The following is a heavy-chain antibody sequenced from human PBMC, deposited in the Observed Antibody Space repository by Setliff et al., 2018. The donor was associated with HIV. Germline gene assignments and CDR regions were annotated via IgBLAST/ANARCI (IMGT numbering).Heavy chain of an antibody. Sequence: SETLSLTCTVSGGSISSFFWSWIRQPPGKGLEWIGHISYSGSTNYNPSLKSRVTISVDTSKNQFSLKLTSVTAADTAVYYRARRRSPPSGFYSKYYMDVWGKGTTVTVSS. V-gene: IGHV4-59*08. CDR1: GGSISSFF. J-gene: IGHJ6*03. CDR3: ARRRSPPSGFYSKYYMDV. D-gene: IGHD3-22*01. CDR2: ISYSGST.